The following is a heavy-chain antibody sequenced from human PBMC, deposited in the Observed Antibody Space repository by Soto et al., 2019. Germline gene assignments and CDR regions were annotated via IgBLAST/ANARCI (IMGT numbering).Heavy chain of an antibody. D-gene: IGHD3-3*01. J-gene: IGHJ3*02. V-gene: IGHV1-69*13. CDR3: ASTTYYDFWSGGEAFDI. CDR2: IIPIFGTA. CDR1: GGTFSSYA. Sequence: ASVKVSCKASGGTFSSYAISWVRQAPGQGLEWMGGIIPIFGTANYAQKFQGRVTITADESTSTAYMELSSLRSEDTAVYYCASTTYYDFWSGGEAFDIWGQGTMVTVSS.